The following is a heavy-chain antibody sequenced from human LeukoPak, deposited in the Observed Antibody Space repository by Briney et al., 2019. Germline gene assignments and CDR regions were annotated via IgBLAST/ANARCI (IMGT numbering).Heavy chain of an antibody. CDR3: ARHHPNPNTIFGVATGFDP. CDR2: IYYSGST. Sequence: PSETLSLTCTVSGGSISSSSYYWGWIRQPPGKGLEWIGSIYYSGSTYYNPSLKSRVTISVDTSKNQFSLKLSSVTAADTAVYCCARHHPNPNTIFGVATGFDPWGQGTLVTVSS. V-gene: IGHV4-39*01. J-gene: IGHJ5*02. CDR1: GGSISSSSYY. D-gene: IGHD3-3*01.